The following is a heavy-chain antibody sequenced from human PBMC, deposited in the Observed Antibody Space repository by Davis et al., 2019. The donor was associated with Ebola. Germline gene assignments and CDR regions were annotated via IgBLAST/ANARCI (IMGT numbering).Heavy chain of an antibody. J-gene: IGHJ4*02. Sequence: PGGSLRLSCATSGFTFSAHAMHWVRQAPGEGLEGVALIWYDGSDKYYSGSVKGRFIISRDNFNNTLYLQMNNLRAEDTAVYYCVRDLGTISGFDYWGQGTLVIVSS. CDR1: GFTFSAHA. V-gene: IGHV3-33*01. CDR3: VRDLGTISGFDY. CDR2: IWYDGSDK. D-gene: IGHD1-14*01.